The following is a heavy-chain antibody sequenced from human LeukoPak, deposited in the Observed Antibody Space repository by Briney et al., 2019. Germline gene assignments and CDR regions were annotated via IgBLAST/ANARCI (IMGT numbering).Heavy chain of an antibody. CDR1: GGSISSSSYY. V-gene: IGHV4-39*01. J-gene: IGHJ4*02. Sequence: SETLSLTCTVSGGSISSSSYYWGWIRQPPGKGLEWIGSIYYTGSTNYNPSLQSRVTISVDTSKNQFSLKPTSVTAADTAVYFCARTLRGLLPRTYWGQGTLVTVSS. D-gene: IGHD3-22*01. CDR3: ARTLRGLLPRTY. CDR2: IYYTGST.